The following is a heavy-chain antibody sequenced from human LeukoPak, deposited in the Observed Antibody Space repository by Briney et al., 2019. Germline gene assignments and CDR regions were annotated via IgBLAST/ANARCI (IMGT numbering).Heavy chain of an antibody. CDR1: GGSISSYY. CDR3: ARHYARYYFDY. J-gene: IGHJ4*02. V-gene: IGHV4-59*08. CDR2: IYYSGST. D-gene: IGHD3-16*01. Sequence: SETLSLTCTVSGGSISSYYWSWIRQPPGKGLEWIGYIYYSGSTNYNPSLKGRVTISVDTSKNQFSLKLSSVTAADTAVYYCARHYARYYFDYWGQGTLVTVSS.